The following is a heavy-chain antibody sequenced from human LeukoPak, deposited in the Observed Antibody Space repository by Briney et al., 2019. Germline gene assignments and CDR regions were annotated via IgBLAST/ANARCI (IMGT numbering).Heavy chain of an antibody. J-gene: IGHJ5*02. V-gene: IGHV3-30*04. CDR3: ARDRNYSNYVVWFDP. Sequence: GGSLRLSCAASGFTFSTYAMHWVRQAPGKGLEWVAVVSNDGRNKIYVDSVKGRFTISRDNSKNTLFLQMNSLRAEDTAVYYCARDRNYSNYVVWFDPWGQGTLVTVSS. CDR1: GFTFSTYA. CDR2: VSNDGRNK. D-gene: IGHD4-11*01.